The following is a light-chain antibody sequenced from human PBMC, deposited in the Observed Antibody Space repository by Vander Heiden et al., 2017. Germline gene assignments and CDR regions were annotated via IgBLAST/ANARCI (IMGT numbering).Light chain of an antibody. CDR2: LGS. CDR1: QSLLHSNGYNY. Sequence: DIVMTQSPLSLPVTPGEPASISCRSSQSLLHSNGYNYLDWYLQKPGQSPQLLIYLGSNRASGVPDRFSGRASGRDFTLRMSRVEAEALRVYYCMLASPAGKTFGQGTKVEIK. V-gene: IGKV2-28*01. CDR3: MLASPAGKT. J-gene: IGKJ1*01.